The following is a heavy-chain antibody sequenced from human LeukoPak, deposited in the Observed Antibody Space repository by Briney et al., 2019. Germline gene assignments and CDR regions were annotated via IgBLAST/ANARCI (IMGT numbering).Heavy chain of an antibody. D-gene: IGHD1-7*01. V-gene: IGHV3-23*01. J-gene: IGHJ6*01. CDR1: GPTFRSNA. Sequence: PAQSLSPSCAPYGPTFRSNAMSWVRPAPRKWLEWVALVSDTGAIMHQAGTERGRFTIPRDNDMYTIYLQVNSLGVEDTAIYYCVKELAWNLVAMDVWGQGATVAVSS. CDR3: VKELAWNLVAMDV. CDR2: VSDTGAIM.